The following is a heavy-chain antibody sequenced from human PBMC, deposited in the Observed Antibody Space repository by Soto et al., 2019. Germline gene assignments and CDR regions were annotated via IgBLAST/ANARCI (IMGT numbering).Heavy chain of an antibody. V-gene: IGHV3-48*04. J-gene: IGHJ4*02. CDR1: GFSFSSFS. CDR2: ISGGGSTT. Sequence: EVHLVESGGDLVQPGGSLRLSCAASGFSFSSFSMNWVHQAPGKGLEWVSYISGGGSTTYYADSVKGRFTISRDDAKNSLYLHMNSLQAEDTAVYYCARLGDYGSGSYWGQGTLVTVSS. D-gene: IGHD3-10*01. CDR3: ARLGDYGSGSY.